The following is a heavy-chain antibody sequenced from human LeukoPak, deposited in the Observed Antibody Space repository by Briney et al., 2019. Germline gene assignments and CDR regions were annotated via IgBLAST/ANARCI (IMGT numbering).Heavy chain of an antibody. J-gene: IGHJ6*04. D-gene: IGHD4-17*01. V-gene: IGHV1-69*01. Sequence: SVKVSCKASGGTFSSYAISWVRQAPGQGLEWMGGIIPIFGTANYAQKFQGRVTITADESTSTAYMELSSLRSEDTAVYYCARGPTVTTKPYYYYGMDVWAKGPRSPSPQ. CDR2: IIPIFGTA. CDR1: GGTFSSYA. CDR3: ARGPTVTTKPYYYYGMDV.